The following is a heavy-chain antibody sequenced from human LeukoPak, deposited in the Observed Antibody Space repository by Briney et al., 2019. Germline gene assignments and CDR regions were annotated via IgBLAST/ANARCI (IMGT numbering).Heavy chain of an antibody. CDR3: ARARRMLYEYTYFDY. J-gene: IGHJ4*02. CDR2: ISSSGSTI. CDR1: GFTFSDYY. Sequence: GGSLRPSCAASGFTFSDYYMSWIRQAPGKGPEWVSYISSSGSTIYYADSVKGRFTISRDNAKNSLYLQMNSLRAEDTAVYYCARARRMLYEYTYFDYWGQGTLVTVSS. V-gene: IGHV3-11*04. D-gene: IGHD2-8*01.